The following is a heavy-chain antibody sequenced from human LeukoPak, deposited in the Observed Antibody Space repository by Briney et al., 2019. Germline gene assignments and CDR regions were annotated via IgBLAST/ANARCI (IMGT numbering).Heavy chain of an antibody. Sequence: SETLSLTCTVSGGSISSYYWSWIRQPPGKRLEWIGYVYYSGSTNYNPSLKSRITISVDASKNQFFLMLNSVTAADTAVYYCARGTAVAGMDHPRDVFDIWGRGTMVTVSS. CDR1: GGSISSYY. D-gene: IGHD6-19*01. CDR2: VYYSGST. CDR3: ARGTAVAGMDHPRDVFDI. J-gene: IGHJ3*02. V-gene: IGHV4-59*01.